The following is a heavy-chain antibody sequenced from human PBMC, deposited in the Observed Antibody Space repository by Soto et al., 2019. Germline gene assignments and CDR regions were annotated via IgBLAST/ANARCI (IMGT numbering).Heavy chain of an antibody. Sequence: VGSLRLSCAASGFTFSNYAMHWVRQAPGKGLEWVALTSYDGNNEYYTDSVKGRFTISRDNSKNTLFLQMNSPRPEDTAVYYCAKDKGVFNWATSYFDYWGQGALVTVS. V-gene: IGHV3-30*18. CDR3: AKDKGVFNWATSYFDY. D-gene: IGHD1-1*01. J-gene: IGHJ4*02. CDR1: GFTFSNYA. CDR2: TSYDGNNE.